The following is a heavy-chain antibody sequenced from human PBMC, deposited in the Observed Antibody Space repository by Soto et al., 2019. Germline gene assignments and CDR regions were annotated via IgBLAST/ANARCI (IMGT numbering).Heavy chain of an antibody. D-gene: IGHD4-17*01. CDR3: ARAGGIGDYPERGPYYYGMDV. J-gene: IGHJ6*02. V-gene: IGHV4-30-4*01. CDR2: IYYSGST. Sequence: SETLSLTCTVSGGSISSGDYYWSWIRQPPGKGLEWIEYIYYSGSTYYNPSLKSRVTISVDTSKNQFSLKLSSVTAADTAVYYCARAGGIGDYPERGPYYYGMDVWGQGTTVTVSS. CDR1: GGSISSGDYY.